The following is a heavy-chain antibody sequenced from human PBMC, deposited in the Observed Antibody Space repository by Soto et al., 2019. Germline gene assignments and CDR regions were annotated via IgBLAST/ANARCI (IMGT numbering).Heavy chain of an antibody. J-gene: IGHJ1*01. CDR3: TKGGDSWSGYAQH. CDR2: ISASGGSS. Sequence: EVQLLQSGGGLVQPGGSLRLSCAASGFSFGNYVMNWVRQAPGKGLEWVSGISASGGSSSSADSVKGRFTVSRDNSKNTLYLQMDSLTGDDTAVYYCTKGGDSWSGYAQHWGQGALVTVAS. CDR1: GFSFGNYV. V-gene: IGHV3-23*01. D-gene: IGHD3-3*01.